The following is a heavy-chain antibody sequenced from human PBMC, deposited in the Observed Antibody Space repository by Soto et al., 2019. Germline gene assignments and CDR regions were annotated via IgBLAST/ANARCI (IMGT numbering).Heavy chain of an antibody. CDR1: GGSFSGYY. Sequence: PSETLSLTCAVYGGSFSGYYWSWIRQPPGKGLEWIGEINHSGSTNYNPSLKSRVTISVDTSKNQFSLKLSSVTAADTAVYYCARGARYYYGMDVWGQGTTVTVSS. CDR3: ARGARYYYGMDV. V-gene: IGHV4-34*01. CDR2: INHSGST. J-gene: IGHJ6*02. D-gene: IGHD6-6*01.